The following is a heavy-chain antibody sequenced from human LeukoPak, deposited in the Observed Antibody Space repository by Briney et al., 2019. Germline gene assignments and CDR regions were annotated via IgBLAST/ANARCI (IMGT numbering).Heavy chain of an antibody. CDR3: ARDLDPFPDRVPPYYYYYYMDV. CDR1: GYTFTGYY. V-gene: IGHV1-2*02. D-gene: IGHD1-1*01. CDR2: INPNSGGT. Sequence: GASVKVSCKASGYTFTGYYMHWVRQAPGQGLEWMGWINPNSGGTNYAQKFQGRVTMTRDTSISTAYMELSRLRSDDTAVYYRARDLDPFPDRVPPYYYYYYMDVWGKGTTVTVSS. J-gene: IGHJ6*03.